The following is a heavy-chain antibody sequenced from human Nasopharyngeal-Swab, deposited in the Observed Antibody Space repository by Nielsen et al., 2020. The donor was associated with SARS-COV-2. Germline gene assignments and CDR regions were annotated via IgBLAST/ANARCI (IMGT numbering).Heavy chain of an antibody. CDR3: ARVPGFWYFDL. V-gene: IGHV4-34*01. CDR1: GGSFSGYY. Sequence: GSLRLSCAVYGGSFSGYYWSWIRQPPGKGPEWIGEINHSGSTNYNPSLKSRVTISVDTSKNQFSLKLSSVTAADTAVYYCARVPGFWYFDLWGRGTLVTVSS. CDR2: INHSGST. D-gene: IGHD3-10*01. J-gene: IGHJ2*01.